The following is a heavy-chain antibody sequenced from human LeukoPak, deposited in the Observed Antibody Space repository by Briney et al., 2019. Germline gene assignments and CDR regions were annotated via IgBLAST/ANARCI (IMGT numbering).Heavy chain of an antibody. J-gene: IGHJ4*02. Sequence: PGGSLRLSCAASGFTFSNAWMSWVRQAPGKGLECVGRIKSKTDGGTTDYAAPVKGRFTISRDDSKNTLYLQMNSLKTEDTAVYYCTTAIGWEPYLLDYWGQGTLVTVSS. CDR3: TTAIGWEPYLLDY. V-gene: IGHV3-15*01. D-gene: IGHD1-26*01. CDR1: GFTFSNAW. CDR2: IKSKTDGGTT.